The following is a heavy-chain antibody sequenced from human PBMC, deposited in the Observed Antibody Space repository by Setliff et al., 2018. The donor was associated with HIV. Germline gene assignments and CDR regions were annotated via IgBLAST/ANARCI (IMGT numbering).Heavy chain of an antibody. Sequence: ETLSLTCTVSGGSISSYYWSWIRQPPGKGLEWIGYIYYSGSTNYNPSLKSRVTISVDTSKNQFSLKLSSVTAADTAVYYCARGAAEDLYYFDYWGQGTLVTVSS. CDR1: GGSISSYY. CDR3: ARGAAEDLYYFDY. J-gene: IGHJ4*02. CDR2: IYYSGST. V-gene: IGHV4-59*01. D-gene: IGHD3-16*01.